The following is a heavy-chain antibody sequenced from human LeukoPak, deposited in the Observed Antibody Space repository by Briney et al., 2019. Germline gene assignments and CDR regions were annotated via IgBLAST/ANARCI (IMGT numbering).Heavy chain of an antibody. CDR3: AMLWFGEYSFGYYGMDV. J-gene: IGHJ6*02. Sequence: SVKVSCKASGGTFSSYAISWVRQAPGQGLEWMGGIIPIFGTANYAQKFQGRVTITADESTSTAYMELSSLRSEDTAVYYCAMLWFGEYSFGYYGMDVWGQGTTVTVSS. CDR2: IIPIFGTA. D-gene: IGHD3-10*01. V-gene: IGHV1-69*01. CDR1: GGTFSSYA.